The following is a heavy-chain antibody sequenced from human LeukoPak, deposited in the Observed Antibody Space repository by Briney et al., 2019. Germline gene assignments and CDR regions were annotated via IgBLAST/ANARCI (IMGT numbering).Heavy chain of an antibody. Sequence: GGSLRPSCAASGFTFSSYSMNWVRQAPGKGLEWVSSISSSSSYIYYADSVKGRFTISRDNAKNSLYLQMNSLRAEDTAVYYCARDVGIVGATSRRYFDYWGQGTLVTVSS. CDR3: ARDVGIVGATSRRYFDY. CDR1: GFTFSSYS. V-gene: IGHV3-21*01. J-gene: IGHJ4*02. CDR2: ISSSSSYI. D-gene: IGHD1-26*01.